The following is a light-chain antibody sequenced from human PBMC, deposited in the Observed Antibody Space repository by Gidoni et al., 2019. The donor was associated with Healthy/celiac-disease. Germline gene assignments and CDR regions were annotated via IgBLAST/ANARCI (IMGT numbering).Light chain of an antibody. Sequence: DIKMTQSPSSLSASVGDRVTITCQASQDISNYLNWYQQKPGKAPKLLIYDASNLETGVPSRFSVSGSGTDFTFTISSLQPEDIATYYCQQRRTFGQGTKLEIK. CDR3: QQRRT. V-gene: IGKV1-33*01. J-gene: IGKJ2*01. CDR2: DAS. CDR1: QDISNY.